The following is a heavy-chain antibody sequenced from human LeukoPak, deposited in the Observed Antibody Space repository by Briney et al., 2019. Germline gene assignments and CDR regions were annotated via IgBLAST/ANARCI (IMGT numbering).Heavy chain of an antibody. CDR2: INHSGST. Sequence: SETLSLTCAVYGGSFSGYYWSWIRQPPGKGLEWIGEINHSGSTNYNPSLKSRVTISVDTSKNQFSLKLSSVTAADTAVYYCAARYHTAMVEDAFDIGGQGTMVTVSS. CDR3: AARYHTAMVEDAFDI. J-gene: IGHJ3*02. V-gene: IGHV4-34*01. CDR1: GGSFSGYY. D-gene: IGHD5-18*01.